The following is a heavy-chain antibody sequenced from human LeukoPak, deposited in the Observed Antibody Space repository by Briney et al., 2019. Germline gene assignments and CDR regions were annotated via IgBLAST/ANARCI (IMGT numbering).Heavy chain of an antibody. D-gene: IGHD3-22*01. V-gene: IGHV4-59*01. Sequence: SETLSLTCTVSGGSISSYYWSWIRQPPGKGLEWIGYIYYSGSTNYNPSLKSRVTISVDTSKNQFSLKLSSVTAADTAVYYRARGSMIGDAFDIWGQGTMVTVSS. CDR3: ARGSMIGDAFDI. CDR2: IYYSGST. J-gene: IGHJ3*02. CDR1: GGSISSYY.